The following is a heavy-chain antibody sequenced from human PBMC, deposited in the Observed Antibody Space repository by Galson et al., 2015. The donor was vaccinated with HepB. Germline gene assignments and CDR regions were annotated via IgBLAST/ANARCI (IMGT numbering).Heavy chain of an antibody. CDR2: ISYDGSNK. V-gene: IGHV3-30-3*01. J-gene: IGHJ6*02. Sequence: SLRLSCAASGFTFSSYAMHWVRQAPGKGLEWVAVISYDGSNKYYADSVKGRFTISRDNSKNTLYLQMNSLRAEDTAVYYCARTAATEDSSRNYYYYYGMDVWGQGTTVTVSS. CDR3: ARTAATEDSSRNYYYYYGMDV. CDR1: GFTFSSYA. D-gene: IGHD6-13*01.